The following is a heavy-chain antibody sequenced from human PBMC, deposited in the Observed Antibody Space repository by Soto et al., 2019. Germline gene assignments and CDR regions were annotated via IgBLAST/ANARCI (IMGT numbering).Heavy chain of an antibody. CDR1: GFTFSSYG. J-gene: IGHJ6*02. CDR3: AKGGGYYYGMDV. CDR2: ISYDGSNK. D-gene: IGHD3-16*01. V-gene: IGHV3-30*18. Sequence: PGGSLRLSCAASGFTFSSYGMHWVRQAPGKGLEWVAVISYDGSNKYYADSVKGRFTISRDNSKNTLYLQMNSLRAEDTAVYYCAKGGGYYYGMDVWGQGTTVTVSS.